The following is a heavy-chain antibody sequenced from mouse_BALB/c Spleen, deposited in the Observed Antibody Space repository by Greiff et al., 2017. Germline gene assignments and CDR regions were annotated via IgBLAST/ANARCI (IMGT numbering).Heavy chain of an antibody. CDR3: ARGRDYDAMDY. V-gene: IGHV5-6-5*01. Sequence: EVQRVESGGGLVKPGGSLKLSCAASGFTFSSYAMSWVRQTPEKRLEWVASISSGGSTYYPDSVKGRFTISRDNARNILYLQMSSLRSEDTATYYCARGRDYDAMDYWGQGTSVTVSS. CDR2: ISSGGST. J-gene: IGHJ4*01. CDR1: GFTFSSYA.